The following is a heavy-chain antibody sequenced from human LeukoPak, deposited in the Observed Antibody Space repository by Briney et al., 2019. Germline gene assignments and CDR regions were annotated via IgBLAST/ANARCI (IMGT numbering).Heavy chain of an antibody. CDR2: ISAYNGNT. CDR3: ARDLYYDSSDNLGY. CDR1: GYTFTSYG. J-gene: IGHJ4*02. D-gene: IGHD3-22*01. Sequence: AASVNVSCKASGYTFTSYGISGVRQAPGQGLEGMGWISAYNGNTNYAQKLQGRVTMTTDTSTSTAYMELRSLRSDDTAVYYCARDLYYDSSDNLGYWGQGTLVTVSS. V-gene: IGHV1-18*01.